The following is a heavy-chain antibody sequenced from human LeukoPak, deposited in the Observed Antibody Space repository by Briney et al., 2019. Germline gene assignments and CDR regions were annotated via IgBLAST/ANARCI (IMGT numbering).Heavy chain of an antibody. D-gene: IGHD3-3*01. CDR2: IKSKTDGGTT. Sequence: PGGSLRLSRAASGFTFSNAWMSWVRQAPGKGLEWVGRIKSKTDGGTTDYAAPVKGRFTISRDDSKNTLYLQMNSLKTEDTAVYYCATDEGRRTYYDFWSGYWNYFDYWGQGTLVTVSS. CDR1: GFTFSNAW. V-gene: IGHV3-15*01. J-gene: IGHJ4*02. CDR3: ATDEGRRTYYDFWSGYWNYFDY.